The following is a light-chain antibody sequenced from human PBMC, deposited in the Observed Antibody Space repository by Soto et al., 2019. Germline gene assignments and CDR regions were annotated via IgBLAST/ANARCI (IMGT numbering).Light chain of an antibody. Sequence: DIQMTQSPSTLSASVGDRVTITCRASQSISSWLAWYQQKPGKAPKLLIYDASTLDSGVPSRFSGSGSGTEFTLTSSSLQPDDFATYYCHQYNSYSGTFGGGTKVEIK. CDR3: HQYNSYSGT. CDR2: DAS. V-gene: IGKV1-5*01. J-gene: IGKJ4*01. CDR1: QSISSW.